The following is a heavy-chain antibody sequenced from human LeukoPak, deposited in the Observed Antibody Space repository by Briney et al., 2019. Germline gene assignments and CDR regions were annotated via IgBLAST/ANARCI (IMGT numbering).Heavy chain of an antibody. Sequence: PGGSLRLSCAASGFTFNTYTMNWVRQAPGKGLEWVSCISSSSGDIVYADSVRGRLTISRDNSKNTLYLQMNSLRAEDTAVYYCAKCPRGSYYGGEFLVDYWGQGTLVTVSS. CDR3: AKCPRGSYYGGEFLVDY. D-gene: IGHD1-26*01. V-gene: IGHV3-21*04. CDR2: ISSSSGDI. J-gene: IGHJ4*02. CDR1: GFTFNTYT.